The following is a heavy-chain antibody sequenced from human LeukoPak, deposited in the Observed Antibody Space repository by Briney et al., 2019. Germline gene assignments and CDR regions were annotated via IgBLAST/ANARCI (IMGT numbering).Heavy chain of an antibody. CDR2: IYHSGST. J-gene: IGHJ4*02. CDR1: GGSISSGSYY. CDR3: ARRHLEGYNAYGLFDY. Sequence: SQTLSLTCTVSGGSISSGSYYWSWIRQPAGKGLEWIGRIYHSGSTNYNPSLKSRITISVDKSKNLFSLKLSSVTAADAGVYHCARRHLEGYNAYGLFDYWGQGTLVTVSS. V-gene: IGHV4-61*02. D-gene: IGHD5-12*01.